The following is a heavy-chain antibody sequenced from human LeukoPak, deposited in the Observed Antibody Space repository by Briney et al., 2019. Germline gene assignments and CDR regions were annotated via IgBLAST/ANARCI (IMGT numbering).Heavy chain of an antibody. CDR3: AKDVEDAFDI. CDR1: GFTFSNAW. Sequence: QTGGSLRLSCAASGFTFSNAWMSWVRQAPGKGLEWVSAISGSGGSTYYADSVKGRFTISRDNSKNTLYLQMNSLRAEDTAVYYCAKDVEDAFDIWGQGTMVTVSS. J-gene: IGHJ3*02. V-gene: IGHV3-23*01. CDR2: ISGSGGST. D-gene: IGHD1-1*01.